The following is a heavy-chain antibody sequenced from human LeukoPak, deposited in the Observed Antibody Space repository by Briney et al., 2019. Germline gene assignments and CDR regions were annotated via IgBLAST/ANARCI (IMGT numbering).Heavy chain of an antibody. CDR3: ASGLGNYYYYGMDV. J-gene: IGHJ6*02. D-gene: IGHD1-26*01. CDR1: GGSFCGDY. V-gene: IGHV4-34*01. CDR2: INHSGST. Sequence: SETLSLTCAVYGGSFCGDYWSWIRQPPGKGLEWIGEINHSGSTNYNPSLKSRVTISVDTSKNQFSLKLSAVTAADTAVYYCASGLGNYYYYGMDVWGQGTTVTVSS.